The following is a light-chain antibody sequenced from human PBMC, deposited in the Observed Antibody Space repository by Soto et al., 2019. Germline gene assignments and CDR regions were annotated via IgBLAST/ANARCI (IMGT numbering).Light chain of an antibody. J-gene: IGKJ1*01. CDR1: QDITKF. Sequence: DIGMSQAPFSVSASVGDGITRTCGASQDITKFLAWYQQTPGKAPKLLIRGASTLRSGVPSRFSGSGSGTNFSLTISSLQPEDFATDYCQQARGFPRTVGQGTKVDIK. CDR3: QQARGFPRT. V-gene: IGKV1-12*01. CDR2: GAS.